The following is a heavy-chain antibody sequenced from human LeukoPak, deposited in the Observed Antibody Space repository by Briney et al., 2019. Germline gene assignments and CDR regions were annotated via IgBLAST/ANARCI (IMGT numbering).Heavy chain of an antibody. CDR1: GFTFSSYG. V-gene: IGHV3-33*01. CDR2: IWYDGSNK. CDR3: ARDITYYDFWSGYSPGYYYYGMDV. Sequence: QPGRSLRLSCAASGFTFSSYGMPWVRQAPGKGLEWVAVIWYDGSNKYYADSVKGRFTIPRDNSKNTLYLQMNSLRAEDTAVYYCARDITYYDFWSGYSPGYYYYGMDVWGQGTTVTVSS. D-gene: IGHD3-3*01. J-gene: IGHJ6*02.